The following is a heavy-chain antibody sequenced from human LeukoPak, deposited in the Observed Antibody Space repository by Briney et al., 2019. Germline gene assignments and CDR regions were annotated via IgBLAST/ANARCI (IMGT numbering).Heavy chain of an antibody. CDR1: GFTFSNYA. D-gene: IGHD3-3*01. CDR2: ISGSGGRT. CDR3: AKSSVSPSYYDFWSGGGFWFDP. J-gene: IGHJ5*02. V-gene: IGHV3-23*01. Sequence: LPGGSLRLSCAASGFTFSNYAMSWVRQAPGKGLEWVSTISGSGGRTYYADSVKGRFTISRDNSKNTLYLQMNSLRAEDTAVYYCAKSSVSPSYYDFWSGGGFWFDPWGQGTLVTVSS.